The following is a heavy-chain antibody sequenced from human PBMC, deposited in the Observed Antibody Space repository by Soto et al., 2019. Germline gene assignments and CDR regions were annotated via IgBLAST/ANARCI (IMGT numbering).Heavy chain of an antibody. Sequence: EVQLVESGGGLVQPGGSLRLSCAASGFTFSSYWMSWVRQAPGKGLEWVANIKQDGSEKYYVDSVKGRFTISRDNAKNSPYLQMNSLRAEDTAVYYCARMDTYYDFWSGYYKENAFDIWGQGTMVTVSS. V-gene: IGHV3-7*01. CDR1: GFTFSSYW. CDR3: ARMDTYYDFWSGYYKENAFDI. CDR2: IKQDGSEK. D-gene: IGHD3-3*01. J-gene: IGHJ3*02.